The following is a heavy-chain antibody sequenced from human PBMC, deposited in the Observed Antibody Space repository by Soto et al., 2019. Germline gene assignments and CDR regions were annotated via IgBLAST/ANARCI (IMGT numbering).Heavy chain of an antibody. V-gene: IGHV4-31*02. CDR1: GGSISSGGYY. D-gene: IGHD6-13*01. CDR2: IYYSGST. Sequence: LCGGSISSGGYYWSWIRQHPGKGLEWIGYIYYSGSTYYNPSLKSRVTISVDTSKNQFSLKLSSVTAADTAVYYCARDGLHSSSADWGQGTLVTVSS. CDR3: ARDGLHSSSAD. J-gene: IGHJ4*02.